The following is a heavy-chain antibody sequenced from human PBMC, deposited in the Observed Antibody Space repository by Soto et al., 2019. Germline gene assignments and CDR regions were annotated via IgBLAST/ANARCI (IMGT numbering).Heavy chain of an antibody. CDR1: GGTFSSYT. CDR3: ASRDTAMAGGSGYSETNFDY. CDR2: IIPILGIA. J-gene: IGHJ4*02. V-gene: IGHV1-69*02. D-gene: IGHD5-18*01. Sequence: QVQLVQSGAEVKKPGSSVKVSCKASGGTFSSYTISWVRQAPGQGLEWMGRIIPILGIANYAQKFQGRVTITADESTSTAYMELSSLRSEDTAVYYCASRDTAMAGGSGYSETNFDYWGQGTLVTVSS.